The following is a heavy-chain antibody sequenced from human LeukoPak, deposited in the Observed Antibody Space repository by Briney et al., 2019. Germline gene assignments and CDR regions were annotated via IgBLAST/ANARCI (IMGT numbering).Heavy chain of an antibody. V-gene: IGHV3-30*04. J-gene: IGHJ6*03. CDR2: TSHDGSYK. Sequence: GGSLRLSCAASGFTFSSYAIHWVRQAPGKGLEGVALTSHDGSYKYYADSVKGRFTISRDNAKNSLYLQMNSLRADDTAVYYCARMNTAMVNGLNYYYYMDVWGKGTTVTISS. CDR1: GFTFSSYA. CDR3: ARMNTAMVNGLNYYYYMDV. D-gene: IGHD5-18*01.